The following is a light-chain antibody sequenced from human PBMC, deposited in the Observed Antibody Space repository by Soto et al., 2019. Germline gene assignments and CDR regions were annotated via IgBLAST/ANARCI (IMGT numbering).Light chain of an antibody. CDR2: AAS. Sequence: DIQMTQSPSSLSASVGDRVTITCRASQSISSYLNWYQQKPGKAPKLLIYAASSLQSGVPSRFCGSGSGTDFTLTISSLQPEEFATDYCQQSCSTPTFGQGTRLEIK. J-gene: IGKJ5*01. V-gene: IGKV1-39*01. CDR1: QSISSY. CDR3: QQSCSTPT.